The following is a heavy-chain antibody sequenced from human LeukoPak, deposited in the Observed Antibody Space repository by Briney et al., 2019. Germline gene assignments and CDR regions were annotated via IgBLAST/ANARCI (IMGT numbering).Heavy chain of an antibody. J-gene: IGHJ4*02. CDR3: ASSSYYGGNLPNFDY. CDR2: INPNSGGT. Sequence: ASVKVSCKASGYTFTGYYMHWVRQAPGQGLEWMGWINPNSGGTNYAQKFQGRVTMTRDTSISTAYMELSRLRSDDTAVYYCASSSYYGGNLPNFDYWGQGTLVIVSS. CDR1: GYTFTGYY. D-gene: IGHD4-23*01. V-gene: IGHV1-2*02.